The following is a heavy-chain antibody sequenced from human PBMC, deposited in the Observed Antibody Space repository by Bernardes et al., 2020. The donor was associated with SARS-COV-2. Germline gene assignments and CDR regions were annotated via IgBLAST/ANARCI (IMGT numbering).Heavy chain of an antibody. J-gene: IGHJ4*02. D-gene: IGHD3-22*01. Sequence: ASVKVSCKASGNTFSSYYINWVRQATGQGLVWMGWMNPNSGYTGYAQNFQGRVTMTRDTSISTVYMELSSLGSDDTAVYYCATGPSYSAISGYYLFEYWGQGTLVTVSS. CDR2: MNPNSGYT. V-gene: IGHV1-8*02. CDR3: ATGPSYSAISGYYLFEY. CDR1: GNTFSSYY.